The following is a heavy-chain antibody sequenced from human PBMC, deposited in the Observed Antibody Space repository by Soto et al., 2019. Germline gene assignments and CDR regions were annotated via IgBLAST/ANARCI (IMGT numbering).Heavy chain of an antibody. J-gene: IGHJ4*02. CDR1: GYTFTSYY. CDR2: INPSGGST. D-gene: IGHD3-3*01. V-gene: IGHV1-46*03. Sequence: ALVKVSCKASGYTFTSYYMHWVRQAPGQGLEWMGIINPSGGSTSYAQKFQGRVTMTRDTSTSTVYMELSSLRSEDTAVYYCARLRGGLRFLEWLELDYWGQGTLVTVSS. CDR3: ARLRGGLRFLEWLELDY.